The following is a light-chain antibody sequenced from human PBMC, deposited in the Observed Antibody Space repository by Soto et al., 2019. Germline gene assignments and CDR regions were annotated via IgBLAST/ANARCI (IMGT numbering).Light chain of an antibody. J-gene: IGKJ4*01. CDR1: QSLVYSDGDTY. CDR2: KVS. V-gene: IGKV2-30*01. Sequence: DVVVTQSPLSLPVTLGQPASISCRSSQSLVYSDGDTYLSWFQQRPGQSPRRLIYKVSNRDSGVPDRFSGSGSGTDFTLKISRVEAEDVGVYYCMQGTHWPLTFGGGTKVDIK. CDR3: MQGTHWPLT.